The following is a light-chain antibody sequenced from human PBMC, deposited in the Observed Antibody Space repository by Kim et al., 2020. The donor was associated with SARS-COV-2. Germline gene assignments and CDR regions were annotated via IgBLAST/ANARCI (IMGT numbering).Light chain of an antibody. CDR3: QLFASSPMYT. Sequence: EIVLTQSPGTLSLSTGERATVSCRTSRSVNRSYLVWYQQTPGRPPRVLIYGASSRATGIPDRFSGSGSGTDFTLTISRLEPEDSAVYYCQLFASSPMYTFGQGTKLEI. CDR1: RSVNRSY. J-gene: IGKJ2*01. CDR2: GAS. V-gene: IGKV3-20*01.